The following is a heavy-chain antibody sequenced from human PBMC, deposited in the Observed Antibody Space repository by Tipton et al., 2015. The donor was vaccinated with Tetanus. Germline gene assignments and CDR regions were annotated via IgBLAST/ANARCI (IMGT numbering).Heavy chain of an antibody. CDR3: AKGTYYYDSSGYYFFDY. Sequence: QVQLVQSGGGVIQPGRSLTLSCAASGFPLSNYGTHWVRQAPGKGLEWVAVLWYDGVNQFYADSVKGRFTISRDNSKNTLYLQMNSLRAEDTAVYYCAKGTYYYDSSGYYFFDYWGQGTLVTVSS. D-gene: IGHD3-22*01. V-gene: IGHV3-33*06. CDR2: LWYDGVNQ. J-gene: IGHJ4*02. CDR1: GFPLSNYG.